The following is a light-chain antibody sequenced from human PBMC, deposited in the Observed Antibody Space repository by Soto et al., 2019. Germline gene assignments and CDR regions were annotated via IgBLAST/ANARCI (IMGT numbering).Light chain of an antibody. V-gene: IGLV1-40*01. Sequence: QSVLTQPPSVSGAPGQRVTISCTGTRSNIGAGFDVHWYQQLPGTAPKLLIYDNNNRPSGVPDRFSGSKSGTSASLAITGLQAEDEADYYCKSYDGSLSGPVVFGGGTKLTVL. J-gene: IGLJ2*01. CDR2: DNN. CDR3: KSYDGSLSGPVV. CDR1: RSNIGAGFD.